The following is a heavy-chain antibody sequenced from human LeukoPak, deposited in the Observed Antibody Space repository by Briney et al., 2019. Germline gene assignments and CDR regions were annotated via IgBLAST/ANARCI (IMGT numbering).Heavy chain of an antibody. CDR3: ARRRDGYNYVGTDY. J-gene: IGHJ4*02. D-gene: IGHD5-24*01. CDR1: GYNFTNYW. V-gene: IGHV5-51*01. Sequence: GESPKISCKGSGYNFTNYWIGWVRQMPGKGLEWMGIIYPGDSDTTYSPSFQGQVTISADKSISTAYLQWSSLKASDTAMYYCARRRDGYNYVGTDYWGQGTLVTVSS. CDR2: IYPGDSDT.